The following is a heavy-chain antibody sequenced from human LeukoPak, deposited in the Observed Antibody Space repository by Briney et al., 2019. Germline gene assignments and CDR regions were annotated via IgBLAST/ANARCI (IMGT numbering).Heavy chain of an antibody. CDR1: GFTFDDYA. D-gene: IGHD1-1*01. J-gene: IGHJ4*02. CDR2: VSWNSGSV. CDR3: AKDVGRLERNPDY. Sequence: GRSLRLSCAASGFTFDDYAMHWVRQAPGKGLEWVSGVSWNSGSVGYADSVKGRFTISRDNAKNSLYLQMNSLRAEDTALYHCAKDVGRLERNPDYWGQGTLATVSS. V-gene: IGHV3-9*01.